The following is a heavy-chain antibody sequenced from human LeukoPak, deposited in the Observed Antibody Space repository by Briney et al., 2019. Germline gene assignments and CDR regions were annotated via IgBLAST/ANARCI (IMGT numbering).Heavy chain of an antibody. V-gene: IGHV3-21*01. J-gene: IGHJ4*02. Sequence: GGSLRLSCATSGFTFSRFSFRWVRQAPGKGLEWVASIYVTGNYINYADSVKGRVTISRDNAKNSVYLQMNSLRAEDTAVYYCAREFNTIGNFDYWGRGTLVTVSS. CDR2: IYVTGNYI. CDR3: AREFNTIGNFDY. CDR1: GFTFSRFS. D-gene: IGHD1-14*01.